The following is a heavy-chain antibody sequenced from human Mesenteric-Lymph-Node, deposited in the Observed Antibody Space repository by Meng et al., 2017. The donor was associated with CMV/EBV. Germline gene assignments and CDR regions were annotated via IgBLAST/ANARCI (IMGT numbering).Heavy chain of an antibody. CDR2: IWYDGSNR. J-gene: IGHJ6*02. CDR1: GFRFRDYS. D-gene: IGHD2-8*01. V-gene: IGHV3-33*01. Sequence: GESLKISCAASGFRFRDYSIHWVRQAPGKGLDWVAVIWYDGSNRYYAESVKGRFTISRDNAKNSLYLQMNSLRAEDTALYYCARYCINGVCYYYYGMDVWGQGTTVTVSS. CDR3: ARYCINGVCYYYYGMDV.